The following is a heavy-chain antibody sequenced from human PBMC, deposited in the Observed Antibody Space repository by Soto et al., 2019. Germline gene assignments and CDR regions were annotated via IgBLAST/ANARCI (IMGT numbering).Heavy chain of an antibody. CDR3: ADSPQGGSLEYGDYGFTSDAFDI. CDR2: IYWDDDK. CDR1: GFSLSTSGVG. V-gene: IGHV2-5*02. Sequence: SGPTLVNPTQTLTLTCTFSGFSLSTSGVGVGWIRQPPGKALEWLARIYWDDDKRYSPSLKSRLTITKVTSKNQVVLTMTDMDPVDTATYYCADSPQGGSLEYGDYGFTSDAFDIWGQGTMVTVSS. D-gene: IGHD4-17*01. J-gene: IGHJ3*02.